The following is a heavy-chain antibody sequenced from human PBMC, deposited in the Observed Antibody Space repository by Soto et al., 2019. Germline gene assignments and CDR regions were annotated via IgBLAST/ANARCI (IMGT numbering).Heavy chain of an antibody. CDR3: ARRYCSSTSCYTGYSYGSAFDY. J-gene: IGHJ4*02. CDR1: GGTFSSYA. V-gene: IGHV1-69*13. Sequence: ASVKVSCKAPGGTFSSYAISWVRQAPGQGLEWMGGIIPIFGTANYAQKFQGRVTITADESTSTAYMELSSLRSEDTAVYYCARRYCSSTSCYTGYSYGSAFDYWGQGTLVTVSS. D-gene: IGHD2-2*02. CDR2: IIPIFGTA.